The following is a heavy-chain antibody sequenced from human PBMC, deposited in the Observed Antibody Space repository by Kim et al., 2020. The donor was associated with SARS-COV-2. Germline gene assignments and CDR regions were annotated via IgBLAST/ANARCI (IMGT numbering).Heavy chain of an antibody. J-gene: IGHJ4*02. CDR3: AKDTAPATIFGVVIDY. D-gene: IGHD3-3*01. CDR1: GFTFSSYA. V-gene: IGHV3-23*01. Sequence: GGSLRLSCAASGFTFSSYAMSWVRQAPGKGLEWVSAISGSGGSTYYADSVKGRFTISRDNSKNTLYLQMNSLRAEDTAVYYCAKDTAPATIFGVVIDYWGQGTLVTVSS. CDR2: ISGSGGST.